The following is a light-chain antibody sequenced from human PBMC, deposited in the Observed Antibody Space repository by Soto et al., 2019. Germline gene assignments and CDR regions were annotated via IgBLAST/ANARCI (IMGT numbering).Light chain of an antibody. CDR3: QQYNNWPQLT. CDR1: QSVGSN. J-gene: IGKJ4*01. Sequence: KVMTQSPATLSVSPGERATLSCRASQSVGSNLAWYQQKPGQAPRLLIYGASTRATGIPARFSGSGSGTEFTLTISSLQPEDFAIYYCQQYNNWPQLTFGGGTKVDIK. V-gene: IGKV3-15*01. CDR2: GAS.